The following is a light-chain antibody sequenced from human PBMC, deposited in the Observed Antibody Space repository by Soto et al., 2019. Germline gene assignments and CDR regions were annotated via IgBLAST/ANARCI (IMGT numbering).Light chain of an antibody. CDR2: SNN. J-gene: IGLJ1*01. V-gene: IGLV1-44*01. Sequence: VLTQPPSASGTPGQRVTISCSGGSSNIGSNAVNWYRQLPGTAPKLLIHSNNQRPSGVPDRFSGSKSGTSASLAISGLQSEDEADYYCAAWDDSLNGYVFGTGTKVTVL. CDR1: SSNIGSNA. CDR3: AAWDDSLNGYV.